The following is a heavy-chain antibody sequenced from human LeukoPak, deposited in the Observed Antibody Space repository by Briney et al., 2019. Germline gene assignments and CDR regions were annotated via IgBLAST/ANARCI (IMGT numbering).Heavy chain of an antibody. CDR3: ARVPYCGGDCYYDY. CDR2: ISYDGSNK. CDR1: GFTFSSYA. D-gene: IGHD2-21*02. J-gene: IGHJ4*02. Sequence: GGSLRLSCAASGFTFSSYAMLWVRQAPGKGLEWVAVISYDGSNKYYADSVKGRFTISRDNSKNTLYLQMNSLRAEDTAVYYCARVPYCGGDCYYDYWGQGTLVTVS. V-gene: IGHV3-30-3*01.